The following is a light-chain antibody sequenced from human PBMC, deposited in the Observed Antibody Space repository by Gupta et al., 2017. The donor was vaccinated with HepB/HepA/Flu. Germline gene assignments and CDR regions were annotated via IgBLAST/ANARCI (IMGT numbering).Light chain of an antibody. CDR2: GAS. J-gene: IGKJ1*01. CDR3: QQEGSSPIT. V-gene: IGKV3-20*01. CDR1: QSVSSSY. Sequence: EIVLTQSPGTLSLSPGERATLSCRASQSVSSSYLAWYQQKPGQAPRLLIYGASSRATGIPDRFSGSGSGTDFTLTISRLEPEDFAVYYCQQEGSSPITFGQGTKVEIK.